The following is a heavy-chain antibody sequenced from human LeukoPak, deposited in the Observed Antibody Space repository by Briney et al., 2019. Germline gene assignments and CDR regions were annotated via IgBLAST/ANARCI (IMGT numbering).Heavy chain of an antibody. D-gene: IGHD3-3*01. CDR1: GFTFSSYA. J-gene: IGHJ5*02. V-gene: IGHV3-30*14. CDR2: ISYDGSNK. Sequence: PGRSLRLSCAASGFTFSSYAMHWVRQAPGKGLEWVAVISYDGSNKYYADSVKGRFTISRDNSKNTLYLQMGSLRAEDMAVYYCARAHDFWSGYWFDPWGQGTLVTVSS. CDR3: ARAHDFWSGYWFDP.